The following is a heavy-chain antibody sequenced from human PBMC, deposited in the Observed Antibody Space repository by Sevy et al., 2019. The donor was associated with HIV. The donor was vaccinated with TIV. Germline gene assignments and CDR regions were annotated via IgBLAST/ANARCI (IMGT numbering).Heavy chain of an antibody. CDR2: ISTRSSAI. CDR1: GFTFSSFS. J-gene: IGHJ6*02. CDR3: ARESASGTPGGVYYYYYNMDV. V-gene: IGHV3-48*01. Sequence: GGSLRLSCAASGFTFSSFSMNWVRQAPGKGPEWISYISTRSSAIYYANSMKGRFTISRDNSKNSLYLQMNSLRAEDTAVYYCARESASGTPGGVYYYYYNMDVWGQGTTVTVSS. D-gene: IGHD6-13*01.